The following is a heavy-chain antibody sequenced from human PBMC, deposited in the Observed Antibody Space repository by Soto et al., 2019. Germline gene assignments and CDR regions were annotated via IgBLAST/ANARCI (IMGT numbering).Heavy chain of an antibody. CDR3: ARRYGSCCCY. CDR2: IYYSGST. J-gene: IGHJ4*02. CDR1: GRSISSYY. D-gene: IGHD2-15*01. V-gene: IGHV4-59*01. Sequence: QVQLQESGPGLVKPSETLSLTCTVSGRSISSYYWSWIRQPPGTGLESIGYIYYSGSTNDNPSLKRRVTISVDTSKNQYSLKLSSVTAADTAVYYCARRYGSCCCYWGQGTVVTVSS.